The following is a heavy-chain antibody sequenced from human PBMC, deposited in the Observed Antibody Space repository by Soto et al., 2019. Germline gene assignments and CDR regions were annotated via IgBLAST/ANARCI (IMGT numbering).Heavy chain of an antibody. Sequence: GGSLRLSCAASGFIFTNYAMNWVRQAPGKGLEWVSVIGGRGNSAYYADSVQGRFTISRDNSKNTLSLQMSSLTADDTAIYYCVREGRGSFDFWGRGTMVT. CDR2: IGGRGNSA. D-gene: IGHD5-12*01. CDR3: VREGRGSFDF. J-gene: IGHJ3*01. V-gene: IGHV3-23*01. CDR1: GFIFTNYA.